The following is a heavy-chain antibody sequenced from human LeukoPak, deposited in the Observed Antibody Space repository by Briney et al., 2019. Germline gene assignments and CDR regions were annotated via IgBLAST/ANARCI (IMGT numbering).Heavy chain of an antibody. CDR3: AKDSPYESGTGILDS. CDR2: ISYDSGSV. V-gene: IGHV3-9*01. D-gene: IGHD3-22*01. CDR1: GFNFDDYA. Sequence: GGSLRLSCSASGFNFDDYAMHWVRQAPGKGLEWVSGISYDSGSVDYADSVKGRFTISRHNAKNTLFLQMHSLRPEDTALYFCAKDSPYESGTGILDSWGQGTLVTVSS. J-gene: IGHJ4*02.